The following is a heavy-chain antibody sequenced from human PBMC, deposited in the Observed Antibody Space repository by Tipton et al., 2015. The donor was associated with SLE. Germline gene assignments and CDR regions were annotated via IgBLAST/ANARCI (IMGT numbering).Heavy chain of an antibody. J-gene: IGHJ4*02. D-gene: IGHD6-19*01. CDR3: ARDSASIGGYTSGWLIFDY. V-gene: IGHV3-7*01. Sequence: GSLRLSCAASGFTLSTYWMSWVRQAPGKGLEWVASIKEDGSEKDYVDTVKDRFTISRDNAKNSLYLQVSSLRAEDTAVYYCARDSASIGGYTSGWLIFDYWGQGTLVTVSS. CDR2: IKEDGSEK. CDR1: GFTLSTYW.